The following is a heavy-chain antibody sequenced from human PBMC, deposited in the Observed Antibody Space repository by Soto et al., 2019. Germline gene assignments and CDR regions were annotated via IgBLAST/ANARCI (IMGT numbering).Heavy chain of an antibody. CDR1: GFTFSSYS. D-gene: IGHD3-22*01. J-gene: IGHJ5*02. CDR2: TSSSSSYI. V-gene: IGHV3-21*01. CDR3: ARVSDYYDSSRYIYP. Sequence: EVQLVESGGGLVKPGGSLRLSCAASGFTFSSYSMNWVRQAPGKGLEWVSSTSSSSSYIYYGDSVKGRFTIYRDNAKKSVYLKMNSLRAEDTAVYYCARVSDYYDSSRYIYPWGQGTLVTVSS.